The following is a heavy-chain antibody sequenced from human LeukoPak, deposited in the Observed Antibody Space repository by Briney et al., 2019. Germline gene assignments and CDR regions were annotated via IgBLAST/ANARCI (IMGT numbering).Heavy chain of an antibody. J-gene: IGHJ4*02. Sequence: SETLSLTCTVSGGSISSSSYYWGWIRQPPGKGLEWIGSIYYSGSTYYNPSLKSRVTISVDTSKNQFSLKLSSVTAADTAVYYCASVLERSGYMTWGQGTQVTVSS. D-gene: IGHD3-22*01. CDR2: IYYSGST. V-gene: IGHV4-39*01. CDR3: ASVLERSGYMT. CDR1: GGSISSSSYY.